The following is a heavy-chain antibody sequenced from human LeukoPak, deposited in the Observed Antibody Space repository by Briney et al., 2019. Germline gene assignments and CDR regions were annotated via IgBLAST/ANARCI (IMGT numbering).Heavy chain of an antibody. D-gene: IGHD2-8*01. CDR2: INHSGST. V-gene: IGHV4-34*01. CDR1: AGFISGYY. CDR3: ARLMVANIRKEFDY. J-gene: IGHJ4*02. Sequence: SETLSLTCAVYAGFISGYYWTWIRQPAAKGLEWIGEINHSGSTNYNPSLKSRVTISVDTSKHQFSLKLSSVTAADAAVYYCARLMVANIRKEFDYWGQGTLVTVSS.